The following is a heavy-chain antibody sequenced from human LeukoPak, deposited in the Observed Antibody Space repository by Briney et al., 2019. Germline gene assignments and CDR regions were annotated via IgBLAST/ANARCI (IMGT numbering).Heavy chain of an antibody. Sequence: GGSLRLSCAASGFTFSSYAMSWVRQAPGKGLEWVSAISGSGGSTYYADSVKGRFTISRDNSKNTLYLQMNSLRAEDTAVYYCAKDMTLYCGGDCYSFDYWGQGTLATVSS. CDR2: ISGSGGST. J-gene: IGHJ4*02. CDR1: GFTFSSYA. D-gene: IGHD2-21*02. CDR3: AKDMTLYCGGDCYSFDY. V-gene: IGHV3-23*01.